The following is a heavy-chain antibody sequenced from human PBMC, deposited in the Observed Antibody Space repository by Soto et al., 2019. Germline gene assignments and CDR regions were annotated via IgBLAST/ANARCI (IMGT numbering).Heavy chain of an antibody. J-gene: IGHJ4*02. D-gene: IGHD2-2*02. CDR1: GYTFTSYG. V-gene: IGHV1-18*01. Sequence: SVKVSCKASGYTFTSYGFSWVRQAPGQGLEWMGWISAYNGNTNYAQKLRGRVTMTTDTSTSTAYMELRSLRSDDTAVYYCARDQFYTDGGPLDCWGQGTQVTVSS. CDR2: ISAYNGNT. CDR3: ARDQFYTDGGPLDC.